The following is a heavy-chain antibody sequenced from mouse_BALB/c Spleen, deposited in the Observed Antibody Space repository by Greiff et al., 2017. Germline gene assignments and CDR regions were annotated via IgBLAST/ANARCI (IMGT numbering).Heavy chain of an antibody. CDR1: GFTFSSYA. D-gene: IGHD2-2*01. V-gene: IGHV5-6-5*01. Sequence: EVKVVESGGGLVKPGGSLKLSCAASGFTFSSYAMSWVRQTPEKRLEWVASISSGGSTYYPDSVKGRFTISRDNARNILYLQMSSLRSEDTAMYYCARDGDYGYDGRFAYWGQGTLVTVSA. CDR3: ARDGDYGYDGRFAY. CDR2: ISSGGST. J-gene: IGHJ3*01.